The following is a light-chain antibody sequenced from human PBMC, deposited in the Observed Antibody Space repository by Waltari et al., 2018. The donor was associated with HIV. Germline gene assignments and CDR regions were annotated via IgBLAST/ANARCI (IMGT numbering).Light chain of an antibody. Sequence: EIVLTQSRGTLSLSRGERATLPSRASHSVTNFVAWYQQKTGQAPRLLIYDASTRAAGTPGRFGGRGAGTVFTLTIRMVAPEDVAVYYWQQRSNWPRFGQGTRLDI. CDR3: QQRSNWPR. V-gene: IGKV3-11*01. CDR2: DAS. CDR1: HSVTNF. J-gene: IGKJ2*01.